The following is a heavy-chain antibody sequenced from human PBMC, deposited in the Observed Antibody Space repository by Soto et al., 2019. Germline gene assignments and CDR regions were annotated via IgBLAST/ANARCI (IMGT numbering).Heavy chain of an antibody. J-gene: IGHJ6*02. D-gene: IGHD6-6*01. Sequence: PWGSMRLSCAACGFTFRSYGMPWVRQAQGKGLEWVAVMSSDGSNRYYADSVKVRFTISRDNSKNTLYLQMNSLRTEDTAMYYCAKGSSSVYYYYYGMDVWGQGTTVTVSS. CDR3: AKGSSSVYYYYYGMDV. CDR1: GFTFRSYG. CDR2: MSSDGSNR. V-gene: IGHV3-30*18.